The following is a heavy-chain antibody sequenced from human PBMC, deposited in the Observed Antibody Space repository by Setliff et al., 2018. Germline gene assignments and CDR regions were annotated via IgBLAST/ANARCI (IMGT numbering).Heavy chain of an antibody. Sequence: SVKVSCKASGGPFSSYAISWVRQAPGQGLEWMGGIIPIFGTANYAQKFQGRVTITADESTSTAYMELSSLRSEDTAVYYCARAGGGEFGELRYYYYYYYMDVWGKGTTVTVSS. V-gene: IGHV1-69*13. J-gene: IGHJ6*03. D-gene: IGHD3-10*01. CDR3: ARAGGGEFGELRYYYYYYYMDV. CDR2: IIPIFGTA. CDR1: GGPFSSYA.